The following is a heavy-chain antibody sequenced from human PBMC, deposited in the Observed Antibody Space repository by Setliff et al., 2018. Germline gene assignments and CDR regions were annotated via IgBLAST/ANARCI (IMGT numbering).Heavy chain of an antibody. CDR2: IRQDGSEK. V-gene: IGHV3-7*01. CDR3: AREPFPYYFDY. Sequence: SCKASGYTFDTYDINWVRQAPGKGLEWVANIRQDGSEKYYVDSAKGRFTISRDNAKNTLYLQMNGLRAEDTAVYYCAREPFPYYFDYWGQGTLVTVS. CDR1: GYTFDTYD. J-gene: IGHJ4*02.